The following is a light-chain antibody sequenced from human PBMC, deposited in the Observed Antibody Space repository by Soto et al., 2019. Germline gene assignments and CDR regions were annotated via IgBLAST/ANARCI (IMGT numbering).Light chain of an antibody. V-gene: IGLV8-61*01. CDR2: STN. CDR3: VLYMGSGIWV. J-gene: IGLJ3*02. CDR1: SGSVSTNYY. Sequence: QTVVTQEPSFSVSPGGTVTLTCGLSSGSVSTNYYPSWYQQTPGQAPLTLIYSTNTRSSGVPDRFSGSIRGNKAALTITGAQADDESDYYCVLYMGSGIWVFGGGTKLTVL.